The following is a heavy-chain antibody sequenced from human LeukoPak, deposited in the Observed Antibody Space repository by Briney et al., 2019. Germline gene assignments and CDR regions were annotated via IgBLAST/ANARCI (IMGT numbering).Heavy chain of an antibody. Sequence: PGGSLRLSCAASGFTFSIYSMSWVRQAPGKGLEWLSYISTSSTTIYYADSVKGRFTISRDHARISLSIQMNRLTAEDTAVYYCAKEMGYCTGGSCYRWFDSWGQGTLVTVSS. J-gene: IGHJ5*01. CDR1: GFTFSIYS. CDR3: AKEMGYCTGGSCYRWFDS. D-gene: IGHD2-15*01. CDR2: ISTSSTTI. V-gene: IGHV3-48*01.